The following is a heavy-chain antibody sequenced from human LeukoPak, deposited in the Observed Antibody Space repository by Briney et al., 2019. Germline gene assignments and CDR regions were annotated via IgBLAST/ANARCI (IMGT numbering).Heavy chain of an antibody. CDR2: IKQDGSEK. J-gene: IGHJ4*02. CDR3: ARVGRTWYSFGY. D-gene: IGHD6-13*01. V-gene: IGHV3-7*05. Sequence: GGSLRLSCAASGFTFSTYWMTWVRQAPGKGLECVANIKQDGSEKYYVDSVKGRFTISRDNAKNSLYLQMNSLRAEDTAVYYCARVGRTWYSFGYWGQGTLVTVS. CDR1: GFTFSTYW.